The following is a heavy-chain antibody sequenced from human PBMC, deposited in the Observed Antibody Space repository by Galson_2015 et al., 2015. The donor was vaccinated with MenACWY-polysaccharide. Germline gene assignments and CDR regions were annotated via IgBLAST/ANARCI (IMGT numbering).Heavy chain of an antibody. V-gene: IGHV3-74*01. D-gene: IGHD2-21*02. J-gene: IGHJ3*01. CDR3: ARDPHCGVGCSIHDAFEV. CDR1: GFTFGTYW. CDR2: INTDGSST. Sequence: SLRLSCAASGFTFGTYWVHWVRQAPGEGLVWVSRINTDGSSTSYADSVKGRFTVSRDNAKNTVYLQMNSLRAEDTAVYYCARDPHCGVGCSIHDAFEVWGQGTKVTVSS.